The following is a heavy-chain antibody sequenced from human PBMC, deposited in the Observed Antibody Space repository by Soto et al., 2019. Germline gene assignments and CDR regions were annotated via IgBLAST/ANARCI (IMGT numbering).Heavy chain of an antibody. J-gene: IGHJ5*02. CDR3: ARWAAAGPNGGLWFDP. CDR1: GGTFSSYA. D-gene: IGHD6-13*01. Sequence: GASVKVSCKASGGTFSSYAISWVRQAPGQGLEWMGGIIPIFGTANYAQKFQGRVTITEDESTSTAYMELSSLRSEDTAVYYCARWAAAGPNGGLWFDPRGQGTLVTGSS. V-gene: IGHV1-69*13. CDR2: IIPIFGTA.